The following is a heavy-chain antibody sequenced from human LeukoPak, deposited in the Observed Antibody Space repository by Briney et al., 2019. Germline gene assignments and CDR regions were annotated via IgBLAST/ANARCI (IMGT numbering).Heavy chain of an antibody. Sequence: GGSLRLSCAASGFTFSSYSMNWVRQAPGKGLEWVSSISSSSSYIYYADSVKGRFTISRDNAKNSLYLQMNSLRAEDTAVYYCAREVVPAAMDYWGQGTLVTVSS. CDR2: ISSSSSYI. V-gene: IGHV3-21*01. CDR1: GFTFSSYS. CDR3: AREVVPAAMDY. J-gene: IGHJ4*02. D-gene: IGHD2-2*01.